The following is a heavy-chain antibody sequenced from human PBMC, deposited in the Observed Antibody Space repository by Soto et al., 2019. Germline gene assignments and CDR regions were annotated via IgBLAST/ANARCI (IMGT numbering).Heavy chain of an antibody. V-gene: IGHV1-3*01. CDR2: INAGNGNT. CDR3: ARAKLIGYSGYDFGDYYYYYMDV. Sequence: ASVKVSCKASGYTFTSYAMHWVRQAPGQRLEWMGWINAGNGNTKYSQKFQGRVTITRDTSASTAYMELSSLRSEDTAVYYCARAKLIGYSGYDFGDYYYYYMDVWGKGTTVTVSS. J-gene: IGHJ6*03. CDR1: GYTFTSYA. D-gene: IGHD5-12*01.